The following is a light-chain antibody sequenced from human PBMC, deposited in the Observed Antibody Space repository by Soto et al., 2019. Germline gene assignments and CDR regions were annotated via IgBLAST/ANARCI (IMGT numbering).Light chain of an antibody. CDR2: GAS. Sequence: EIVLTQSPGTLSLSPGERATLSCRASQSVSSSFLAWYQQKPGQAPRLLIYGASIRATGIQDRFSVSGSGTDFTLTISRLEPEDFAVYYCQQYDSSPRTFGQGTKVEIK. CDR3: QQYDSSPRT. J-gene: IGKJ1*01. V-gene: IGKV3-20*01. CDR1: QSVSSSF.